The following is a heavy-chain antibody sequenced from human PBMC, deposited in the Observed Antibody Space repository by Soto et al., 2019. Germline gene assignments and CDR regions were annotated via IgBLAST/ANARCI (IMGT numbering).Heavy chain of an antibody. CDR2: ISYDGSNK. J-gene: IGHJ4*02. D-gene: IGHD2-2*01. Sequence: PGGSLRLSCAASGFTFSSYAMHWVRPAPGKGLEWVAVISYDGSNKYYADSVKGRFTISRDNSKNTLYLQMNSLRAEDTAVYYCARAPIVVVPAAMRPAPYFDYWGQGTLVTVSS. CDR3: ARAPIVVVPAAMRPAPYFDY. V-gene: IGHV3-30-3*01. CDR1: GFTFSSYA.